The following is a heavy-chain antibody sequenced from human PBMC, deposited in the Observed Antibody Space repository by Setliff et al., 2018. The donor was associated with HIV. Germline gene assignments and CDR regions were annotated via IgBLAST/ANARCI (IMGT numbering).Heavy chain of an antibody. CDR1: GFTFSSYW. J-gene: IGHJ4*02. D-gene: IGHD3-22*01. CDR2: VKQDASEK. Sequence: PGGSLRLSCSASGFTFSSYWMNWVRQAPGRGLEWVANVKQDASEKYYVDSVKGRFNISRDNAKSSLYLQMNNLTAEDTAVYYCARGLADHWFFYDNSGLNAFNYWGQGTLVTVSS. V-gene: IGHV3-7*03. CDR3: ARGLADHWFFYDNSGLNAFNY.